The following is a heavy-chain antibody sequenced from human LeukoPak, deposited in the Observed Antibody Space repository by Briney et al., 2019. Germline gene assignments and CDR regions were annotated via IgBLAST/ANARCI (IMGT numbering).Heavy chain of an antibody. Sequence: SETLSLTCTVSGGSINISNYYWGWIRQPPGKGLEWIGSIYYSVSTYYNPSLKSRFTISVDTSKNQFSLKLSSVTAADTAVYYCARHGARGSLTHFDYWGQGTLVTVSS. CDR2: IYYSVST. D-gene: IGHD3-16*01. J-gene: IGHJ4*02. CDR3: ARHGARGSLTHFDY. V-gene: IGHV4-39*01. CDR1: GGSINISNYY.